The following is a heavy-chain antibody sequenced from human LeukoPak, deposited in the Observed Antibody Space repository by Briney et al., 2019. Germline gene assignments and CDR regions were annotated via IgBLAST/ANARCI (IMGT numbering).Heavy chain of an antibody. D-gene: IGHD6-19*01. CDR3: ARAGWAFDI. J-gene: IGHJ3*02. CDR1: GGSFSGYY. CDR2: INHSGST. V-gene: IGHV4-34*01. Sequence: SETLSLTCAVYGGSFSGYYWSWIHQPPGKGLEWIGEINHSGSTNYNPSLKSRVTISVDTSKNQFSLKLSSVTAADTAVYYCARAGWAFDIWGQGTMVTVSS.